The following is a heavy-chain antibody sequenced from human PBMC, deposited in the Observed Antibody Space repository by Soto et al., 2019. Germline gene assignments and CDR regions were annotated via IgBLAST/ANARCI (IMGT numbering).Heavy chain of an antibody. Sequence: GESLKISCKGSGYIFTNYWIGWVRQMPGKGPEWMGIIYPGDSDIRYSPSFQGQVTISADKSISTAYLQWSSLKASDTAMYYCARLVASGSYYNGGKDGMDVWGQGTTVTVSS. V-gene: IGHV5-51*01. J-gene: IGHJ6*02. D-gene: IGHD3-10*01. CDR1: GYIFTNYW. CDR3: ARLVASGSYYNGGKDGMDV. CDR2: IYPGDSDI.